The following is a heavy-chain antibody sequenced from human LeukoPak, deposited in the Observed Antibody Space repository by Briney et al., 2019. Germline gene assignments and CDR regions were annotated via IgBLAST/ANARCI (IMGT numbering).Heavy chain of an antibody. CDR2: IYSVAST. CDR1: GFTVSGNY. CDR3: ASGNLAFDY. Sequence: GGSLRLSCVASGFTVSGNYMSRVRQAPGKGLEWVSVIYSVASTYYTDSVKGRFTISRDNSKNTLYLQMNTLRAEDTAVYYCASGNLAFDYWGQGTLVTVSS. V-gene: IGHV3-66*01. D-gene: IGHD1-14*01. J-gene: IGHJ4*02.